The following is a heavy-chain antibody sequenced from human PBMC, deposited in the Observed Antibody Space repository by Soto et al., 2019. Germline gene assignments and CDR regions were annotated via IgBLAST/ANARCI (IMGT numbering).Heavy chain of an antibody. CDR1: GFTFSSYG. CDR2: ISYDGSNK. CDR3: AKDLCSGGSCYAYYYYYGMDV. D-gene: IGHD2-15*01. V-gene: IGHV3-30*18. J-gene: IGHJ6*02. Sequence: QVQLVESGGGVVQPGRSLRLSCAASGFTFSSYGMHWVRQAPGKGLEWVAVISYDGSNKYYADSVKGRFTITRENSKNTLYLQMNRLRAEDTAVYYCAKDLCSGGSCYAYYYYYGMDVWGQGTTVTVSS.